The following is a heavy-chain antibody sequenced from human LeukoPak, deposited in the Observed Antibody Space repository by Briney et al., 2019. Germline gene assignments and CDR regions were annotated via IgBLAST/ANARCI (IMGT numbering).Heavy chain of an antibody. Sequence: SETLSLICTVSGGSISSYYWSWIRQPPGKGLEWIGYIYYSGSTNYNPSLKSRVTISVDTSKNQFSLKLSSVTAADTAVYYCARDSAYDFWSGPYYMDVWGKGTTVTVSS. J-gene: IGHJ6*03. CDR1: GGSISSYY. V-gene: IGHV4-59*01. D-gene: IGHD3-3*01. CDR3: ARDSAYDFWSGPYYMDV. CDR2: IYYSGST.